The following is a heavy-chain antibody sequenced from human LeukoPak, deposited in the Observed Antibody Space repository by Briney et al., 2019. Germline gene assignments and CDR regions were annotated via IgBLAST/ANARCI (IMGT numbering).Heavy chain of an antibody. D-gene: IGHD4-17*01. Sequence: ASVKVSCKASGYTFTSYGISWVRQAPGQGLEWMGWISAYNGNTNYAQKLQGRVTMTTDTSTSTAYMELRSLRSDDTAVYYCATWHFPEIYGEVFDYWGQGILVTVSS. CDR1: GYTFTSYG. CDR2: ISAYNGNT. J-gene: IGHJ4*02. CDR3: ATWHFPEIYGEVFDY. V-gene: IGHV1-18*01.